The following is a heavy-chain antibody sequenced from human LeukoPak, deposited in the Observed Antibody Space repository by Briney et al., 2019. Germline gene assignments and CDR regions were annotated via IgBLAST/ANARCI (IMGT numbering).Heavy chain of an antibody. D-gene: IGHD6-13*01. CDR3: ARGAEGVAATDSNFDY. J-gene: IGHJ4*02. CDR1: GFTFSRNS. CDR2: ISTSSSYI. V-gene: IGHV3-21*01. Sequence: GGSLRLSCAASGFTFSRNSMNWVRQAPGKGLEWVSSISTSSSYIYYADSVKGRFTISRDNARNSLYLQMNSLRAEDTAVFYCARGAEGVAATDSNFDYWGQGTLVTVSS.